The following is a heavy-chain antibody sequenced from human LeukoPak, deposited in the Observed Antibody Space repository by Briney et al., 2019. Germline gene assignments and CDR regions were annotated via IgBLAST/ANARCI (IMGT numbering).Heavy chain of an antibody. J-gene: IGHJ4*02. CDR1: GGSFSGYY. D-gene: IGHD3-10*01. Sequence: PSETLSLTCAVYGGSFSGYYWSWIRQPPGKGLEWIGEINHSGSTNYNPSLKSRVTISVDTSKNQFSLKLSSVTAADTAVYYCARVFTMVRGAPDYWGQGTLVTVSS. CDR2: INHSGST. CDR3: ARVFTMVRGAPDY. V-gene: IGHV4-34*01.